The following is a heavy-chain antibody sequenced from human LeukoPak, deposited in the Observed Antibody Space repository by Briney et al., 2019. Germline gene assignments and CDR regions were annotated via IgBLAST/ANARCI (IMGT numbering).Heavy chain of an antibody. D-gene: IGHD2-2*01. V-gene: IGHV1-18*01. Sequence: GASVKVSCKASGYTFTSYGISWVRQAPGQGLEWMGWISAYNGNTNYAQKLQGRVTMTTDTSTSTAYMELRSLRSDDTAVYYCARDRWCSSTSCYGPHDYWGQGTLVTVSS. CDR1: GYTFTSYG. CDR3: ARDRWCSSTSCYGPHDY. CDR2: ISAYNGNT. J-gene: IGHJ4*02.